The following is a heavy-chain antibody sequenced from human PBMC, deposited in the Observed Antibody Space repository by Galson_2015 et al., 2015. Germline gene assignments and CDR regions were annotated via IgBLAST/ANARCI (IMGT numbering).Heavy chain of an antibody. Sequence: SVKVSCKASGYTFTGYYLHWVRQAPGQGLEWMGWINPKSGATNYGQKFQGWVTMTRDTSISTAYMEMSRLTSDDTAVYYCARGTSAWDVKQLGYYYYYAMEVWGQGTTVTVSS. D-gene: IGHD6-13*01. CDR1: GYTFTGYY. V-gene: IGHV1-2*04. CDR2: INPKSGAT. J-gene: IGHJ6*02. CDR3: ARGTSAWDVKQLGYYYYYAMEV.